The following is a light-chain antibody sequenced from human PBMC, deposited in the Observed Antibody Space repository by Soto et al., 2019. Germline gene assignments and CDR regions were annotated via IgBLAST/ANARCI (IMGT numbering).Light chain of an antibody. J-gene: IGKJ1*01. Sequence: DIHMTDSPSSLSSSLADRVTITCRASQVITNDLGWYQQKPGKAPRRLIYAASSLQSGVPSRFSGSGSGTEFTLTISSLQPEDFATYYCLQHNTYPWTFGEGTKVDIK. CDR1: QVITND. V-gene: IGKV1-17*01. CDR2: AAS. CDR3: LQHNTYPWT.